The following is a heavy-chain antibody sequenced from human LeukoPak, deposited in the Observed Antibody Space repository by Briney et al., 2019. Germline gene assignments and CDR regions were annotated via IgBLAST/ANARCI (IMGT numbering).Heavy chain of an antibody. CDR1: GGSIDNYY. V-gene: IGHV4-59*08. D-gene: IGHD6-19*01. CDR2: IYYSGST. J-gene: IGHJ4*02. CDR3: VRRDNTGWNYFDH. Sequence: SETLSLTCTVSGGSIDNYYWSWIRQPPGQGLEWIAYIYYSGSTNYNPSLKSRVTISVDTSKNQLSLKLTSVLAADTAMYYCVRRDNTGWNYFDHWGQGILVTVSS.